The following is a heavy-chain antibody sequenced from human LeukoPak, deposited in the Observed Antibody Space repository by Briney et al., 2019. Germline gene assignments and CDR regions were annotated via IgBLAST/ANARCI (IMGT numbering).Heavy chain of an antibody. CDR1: GGTFSSYA. J-gene: IGHJ4*02. CDR2: ISTYNGKT. CDR3: ARGVPVERRFDY. D-gene: IGHD1-1*01. V-gene: IGHV1-18*01. Sequence: ASVKVSCKASGGTFSSYAITRVRQAPGQGLEWMGWISTYNGKTNYAQKFQGRVTLTTDTSTSTAYMEMKSLRSDDTAVYYCARGVPVERRFDYWGQGTLVTVSS.